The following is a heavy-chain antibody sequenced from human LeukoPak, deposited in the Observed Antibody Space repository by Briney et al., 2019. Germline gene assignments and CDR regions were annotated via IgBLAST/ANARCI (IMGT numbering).Heavy chain of an antibody. CDR2: ISGSGGST. CDR3: ARLFNHDSSGLGY. V-gene: IGHV3-23*01. Sequence: GGSLRLSCAASGFTLSSYAMTWVRQAPGKGLEWVSAISGSGGSTYYADSVKGRFTISRDNSKNTLYLQMNSLRAEDTAVYYCARLFNHDSSGLGYWGQGTLVTVSS. J-gene: IGHJ4*02. D-gene: IGHD3-22*01. CDR1: GFTLSSYA.